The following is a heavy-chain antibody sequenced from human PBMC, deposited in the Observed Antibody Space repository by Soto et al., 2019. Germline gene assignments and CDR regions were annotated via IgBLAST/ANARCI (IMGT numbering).Heavy chain of an antibody. CDR2: IIPIFGTA. D-gene: IGHD5-12*01. J-gene: IGHJ6*02. Sequence: GASVKVSCKASGGTFSSYAISWVRQAPGQGLEWMGGIIPIFGTANYAQKFQGRVTITADESTSTAYMELSSLRSEDTAVYYCARDPPGYSGYDYPPYYGMDVWGQGTTVTVSS. CDR3: ARDPPGYSGYDYPPYYGMDV. CDR1: GGTFSSYA. V-gene: IGHV1-69*13.